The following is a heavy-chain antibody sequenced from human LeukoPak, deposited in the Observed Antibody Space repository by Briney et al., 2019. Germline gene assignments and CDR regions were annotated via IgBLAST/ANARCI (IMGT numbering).Heavy chain of an antibody. Sequence: ASVTVSCKASGYTFTSYAISWVRQAPGQGLEWLGWISAYNGNTHYAQKLQGRLTLTTDTSANTAYMELRSLRSDDTAVYFCVRDDYDSLPYYFDFWGQGTLVTVSS. CDR3: VRDDYDSLPYYFDF. D-gene: IGHD3-22*01. CDR2: ISAYNGNT. V-gene: IGHV1-18*01. CDR1: GYTFTSYA. J-gene: IGHJ4*02.